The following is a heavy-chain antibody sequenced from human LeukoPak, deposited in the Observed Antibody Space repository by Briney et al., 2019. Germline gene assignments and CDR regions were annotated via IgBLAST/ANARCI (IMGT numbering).Heavy chain of an antibody. V-gene: IGHV1-46*01. CDR1: GYTFTSYY. CDR2: INPSGGST. CDR3: ARDQDYYGSGSSSNDY. Sequence: ASVKVSCKASGYTFTSYYMHWVRQAPGQGLEWMGIINPSGGSTSYAQKFQGRVTTTRDTSTSTVYMELSSLRSEDTAVYYCARDQDYYGSGSSSNDYWGQGTLVTVSS. J-gene: IGHJ4*02. D-gene: IGHD3-10*01.